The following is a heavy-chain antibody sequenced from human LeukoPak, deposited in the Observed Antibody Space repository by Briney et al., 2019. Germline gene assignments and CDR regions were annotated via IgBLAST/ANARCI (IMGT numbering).Heavy chain of an antibody. CDR1: GYTFTGYY. J-gene: IGHJ4*02. D-gene: IGHD2-2*01. CDR3: ATLGYCSSTSCYPRDY. V-gene: IGHV1-2*02. CDR2: INPNSGGT. Sequence: ASVKVSCKASGYTFTGYYMHWVRQAPGQGLEWMGWINPNSGGTNYAQKFQGRVTMTRDTSISTAYMELSRLRSDDTAVYYCATLGYCSSTSCYPRDYWGQGTLVTVSS.